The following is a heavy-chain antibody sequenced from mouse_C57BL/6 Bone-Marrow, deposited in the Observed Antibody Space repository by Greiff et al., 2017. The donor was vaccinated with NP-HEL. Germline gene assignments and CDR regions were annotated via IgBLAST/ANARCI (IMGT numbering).Heavy chain of an antibody. V-gene: IGHV5-6*02. Sequence: DVMLVESGGDLVKPGGSLKLSCAASGFTFSSYGMSWVRQTPDKRLEWVATISSGGSYTYYPDSVKGRFTISRDNAKNTLYLQMSSLKSEDTAMYYCARKDPYYWGQGTSVTVSS. J-gene: IGHJ4*01. CDR1: GFTFSSYG. CDR3: ARKDPYY. CDR2: ISSGGSYT.